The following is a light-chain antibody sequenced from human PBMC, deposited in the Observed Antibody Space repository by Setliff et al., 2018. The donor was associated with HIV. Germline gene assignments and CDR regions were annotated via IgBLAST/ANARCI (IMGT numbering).Light chain of an antibody. CDR3: CSYTGRYSGG. J-gene: IGLJ3*02. Sequence: QSALTQPRSVSGSPGQSVTISCTGPSSDVGGYNYVSWYQQHPGKAPKVIIFDVSKRPSGVPDRFSGSKSGNTASLTISGLQAEDEAVYHCCSYTGRYSGGFGGGTKGTVL. CDR2: DVS. CDR1: SSDVGGYNY. V-gene: IGLV2-11*01.